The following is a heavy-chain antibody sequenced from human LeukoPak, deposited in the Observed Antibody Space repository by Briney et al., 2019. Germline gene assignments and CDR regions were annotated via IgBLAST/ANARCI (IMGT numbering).Heavy chain of an antibody. CDR1: GFTFSSYS. CDR2: ISSSSSYI. Sequence: PGGSLRLSCAASGFTFSSYSMNWVRQVPGKGLEWVSSISSSSSYIYYADSVKGRFTISRDNAKNSLYLQMNSLRAEDTAVYYCARDGYYYGSGSYHDGYWGQGTLVTVSS. V-gene: IGHV3-21*01. D-gene: IGHD3-10*01. CDR3: ARDGYYYGSGSYHDGY. J-gene: IGHJ4*02.